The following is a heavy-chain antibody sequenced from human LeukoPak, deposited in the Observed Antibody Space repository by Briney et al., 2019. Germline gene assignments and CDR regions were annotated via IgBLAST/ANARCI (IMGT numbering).Heavy chain of an antibody. D-gene: IGHD3-22*01. CDR3: ARGSSRGTMIPVPFDY. V-gene: IGHV3-74*01. CDR1: GFTFSSYW. CDR2: INSDGSST. J-gene: IGHJ4*02. Sequence: PGGSLRLSCAASGFTFSSYWMHWVRQAPGKGLVWVSHINSDGSSTSYADSVKGRFTISRDNAKNTLYLQMNSLRAADTAVYYCARGSSRGTMIPVPFDYWGQGTLVTVSS.